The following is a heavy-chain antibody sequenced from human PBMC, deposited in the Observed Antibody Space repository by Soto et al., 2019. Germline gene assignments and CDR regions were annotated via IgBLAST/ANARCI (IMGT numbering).Heavy chain of an antibody. J-gene: IGHJ6*02. Sequence: GSLRLSCAASGFTFRSYAMSWVRQAPGKGLEWVSAISGSGGSTYYADSVKGRFTISRDNSRNTLYLQMNSLRAEDTAVYYCARGGFAVVAAAHYYYYGMDVWGQGTTVTVSS. V-gene: IGHV3-23*01. CDR2: ISGSGGST. CDR1: GFTFRSYA. CDR3: ARGGFAVVAAAHYYYYGMDV. D-gene: IGHD2-15*01.